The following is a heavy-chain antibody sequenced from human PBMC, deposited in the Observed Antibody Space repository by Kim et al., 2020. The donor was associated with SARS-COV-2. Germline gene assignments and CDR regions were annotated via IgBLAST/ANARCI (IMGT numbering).Heavy chain of an antibody. J-gene: IGHJ4*02. CDR2: ISGSSSYR. CDR3: GRDTTGTWVVDY. CDR1: GFSFGDYY. D-gene: IGHD1-1*01. Sequence: GGSLRLSCVASGFSFGDYYMSWIRQAPGKGLEWVSYISGSSSYRNSTDSVKGRFTISRDNAKNSVFLQMNDLRREDTAVYFCGRDTTGTWVVDYWGQGTLV. V-gene: IGHV3-11*05.